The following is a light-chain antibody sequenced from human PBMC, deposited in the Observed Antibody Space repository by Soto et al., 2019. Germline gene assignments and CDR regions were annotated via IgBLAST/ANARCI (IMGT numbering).Light chain of an antibody. J-gene: IGLJ2*01. CDR3: ASYTSTTTMV. CDR2: DVN. V-gene: IGLV2-14*01. CDR1: ISDIGGYNF. Sequence: QSVLTQPASVSGSPGQSITISCTGTISDIGGYNFISWYQPHPGKAPKLVIYDVNNRPSGISYRFSGSKSGNTASLTIAGLQAEDEADYYCASYTSTTTMVVGGGTKLTVL.